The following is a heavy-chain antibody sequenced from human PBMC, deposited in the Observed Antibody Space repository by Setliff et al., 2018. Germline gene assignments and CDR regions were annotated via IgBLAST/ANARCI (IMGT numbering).Heavy chain of an antibody. V-gene: IGHV4-59*08. J-gene: IGHJ6*03. CDR1: GAAISTYY. D-gene: IGHD3-22*01. CDR3: ARTGTTYYYSCMDV. Sequence: PSETLSLTCAVSGAAISTYYWSWLRQPPGKGLEWIGYVSYGGSTKYNPSLEGRVTISLDAPKNQFSLKLTSVTAADTAVYYCARTGTTYYYSCMDVWGKGTTVTVSS. CDR2: VSYGGST.